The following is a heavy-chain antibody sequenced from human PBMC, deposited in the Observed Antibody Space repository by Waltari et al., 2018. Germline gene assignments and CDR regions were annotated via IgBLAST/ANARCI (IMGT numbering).Heavy chain of an antibody. D-gene: IGHD2-15*01. CDR3: ARGRIKSGGSCWVY. CDR2: INHSGRA. J-gene: IGHJ4*02. Sequence: QVQLQQWGAGLLKPSETLSLTCAVYGGSFSGYYWSWIRQPPGKGLEWIGEINHSGRANTNPSLKSRVTRAVDTSKNQFSLKLSAVTAADTAVYYCARGRIKSGGSCWVYWGQGTLVTVSS. V-gene: IGHV4-34*01. CDR1: GGSFSGYY.